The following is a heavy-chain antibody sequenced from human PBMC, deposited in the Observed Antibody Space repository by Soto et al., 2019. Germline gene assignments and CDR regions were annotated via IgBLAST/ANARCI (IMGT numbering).Heavy chain of an antibody. J-gene: IGHJ4*02. Sequence: SETLSLTCTVSGGSISSYYWSWIRQPPGKGLEWIGYIYYSGSTNYNPSLKSRVTISVDTSKNQFSLKLSSVTAADTAVYYCARVSTGTPYFDYWGQGTLVTVSS. CDR3: ARVSTGTPYFDY. CDR1: GGSISSYY. V-gene: IGHV4-59*01. CDR2: IYYSGST.